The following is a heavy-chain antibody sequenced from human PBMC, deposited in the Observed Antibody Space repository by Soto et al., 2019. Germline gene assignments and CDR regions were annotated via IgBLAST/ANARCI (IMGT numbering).Heavy chain of an antibody. CDR3: AKDCSPSSSWYEGIDY. V-gene: IGHV3-23*01. D-gene: IGHD6-13*01. J-gene: IGHJ4*02. CDR2: ISGSGDGT. CDR1: GFTFRDYD. Sequence: EVQLLESGGGLVQPGGSLRLSCAASGFTFRDYDMNWVRQAPGKGLEWVSIISGSGDGTYYADSVKGRFTISRDNSKNXLYLQMNSLRAEDTAVYYCAKDCSPSSSWYEGIDYWGQGTLVTFSS.